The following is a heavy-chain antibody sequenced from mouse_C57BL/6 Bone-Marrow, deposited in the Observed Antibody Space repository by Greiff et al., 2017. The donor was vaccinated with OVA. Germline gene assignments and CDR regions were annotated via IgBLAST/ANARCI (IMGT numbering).Heavy chain of an antibody. CDR2: IRSKSNNYAT. V-gene: IGHV10-1*01. D-gene: IGHD4-1*01. CDR1: GFSFNTYA. CDR3: VRGWDRFAY. Sequence: EVQLQQSGGGLVQPKGSLKLSCAASGFSFNTYAMNWVRQAPGKGLEWVARIRSKSNNYATYYADSVKDRFTISRDDSESMLYLQMNNLKTEDTAMYYCVRGWDRFAYWGQGTLVTVSA. J-gene: IGHJ3*01.